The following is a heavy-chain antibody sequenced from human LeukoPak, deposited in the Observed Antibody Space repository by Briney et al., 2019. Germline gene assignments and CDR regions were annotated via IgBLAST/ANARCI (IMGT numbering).Heavy chain of an antibody. D-gene: IGHD6-13*01. V-gene: IGHV3-23*01. CDR2: ISGSGGST. Sequence: PGGSLRLSCAASGFTFSSYAMSWVRQAPGKGLEWVSAISGSGGSTYYADSVKGRFTISRDNSKNTLYLQMNSLRAERTAVYYCAKDRIAAAGRGFRFDPWGQGTLVTVSS. J-gene: IGHJ5*02. CDR3: AKDRIAAAGRGFRFDP. CDR1: GFTFSSYA.